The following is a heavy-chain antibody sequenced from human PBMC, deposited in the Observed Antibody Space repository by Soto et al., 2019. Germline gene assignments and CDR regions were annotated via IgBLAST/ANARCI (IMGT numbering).Heavy chain of an antibody. CDR2: IYSGGST. J-gene: IGHJ4*02. D-gene: IGHD2-15*01. V-gene: IGHV3-66*01. CDR1: GFTVSSNY. Sequence: GGSLRLSCAASGFTVSSNYMSWVRQAPGKGQEWVSVIYSGGSTYYADSVKGRFTISRDNSKNTLYLQMNSLRAEDTAVYYCASGYCSGGSCYPYYFDYWGQGILVTVSS. CDR3: ASGYCSGGSCYPYYFDY.